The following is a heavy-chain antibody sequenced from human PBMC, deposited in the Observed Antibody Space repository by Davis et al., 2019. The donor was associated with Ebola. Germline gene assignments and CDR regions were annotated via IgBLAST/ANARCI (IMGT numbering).Heavy chain of an antibody. Sequence: PGGSLRLSCAASGFTFSRYWMSWVRQAPGKGLEWVAYINQDGSEKHYVDSVKGRFTISRDNAKNSVYLQMNSLRADDTAVYYCARDSRWHSTSGSRLDYWGQGTLVTVSS. CDR3: ARDSRWHSTSGSRLDY. V-gene: IGHV3-7*03. CDR1: GFTFSRYW. CDR2: INQDGSEK. D-gene: IGHD2-2*01. J-gene: IGHJ4*02.